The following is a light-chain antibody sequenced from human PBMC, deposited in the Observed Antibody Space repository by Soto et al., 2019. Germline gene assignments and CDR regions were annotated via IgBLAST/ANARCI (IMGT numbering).Light chain of an antibody. Sequence: GEEVTITWRASQTISRWLAWYQQKPGRAPKLLIYDASTLESGVPSRFSGSGSETEFTLTISRLQPDDFATSFCHSRAFGQGTRLEIK. V-gene: IGKV1-5*01. CDR3: HSRA. CDR2: DAS. J-gene: IGKJ5*01. CDR1: QTISRW.